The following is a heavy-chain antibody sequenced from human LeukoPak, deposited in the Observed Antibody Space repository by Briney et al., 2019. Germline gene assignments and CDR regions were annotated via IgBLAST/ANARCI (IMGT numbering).Heavy chain of an antibody. J-gene: IGHJ4*02. V-gene: IGHV4-59*01. CDR2: VYYSGST. CDR1: GGSISPYY. Sequence: PSETLSLTCTVSGGSISPYYWSWIRQPPGKGLEWIGYVYYSGSTNYNPSLKSRVTISLDTSKNQFSLKLSSVTAADTAVYYCARGERSSGNVDYWGQGTLVTVSS. CDR3: ARGERSSGNVDY. D-gene: IGHD3-10*01.